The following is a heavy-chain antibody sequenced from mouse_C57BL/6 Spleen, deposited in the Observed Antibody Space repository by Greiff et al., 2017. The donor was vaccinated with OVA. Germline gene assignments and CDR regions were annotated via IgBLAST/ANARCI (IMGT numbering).Heavy chain of an antibody. CDR3: ARDYYSKGGYAMDY. Sequence: EVHLVESGGGLVKPGGSLKLSCAASGFTFSDYGMHWVRQAPEKGLEWVAYISSGSSTIYYADTVKGRFTISRDNAKNTLFLQMTSLRSEDTAMYYCARDYYSKGGYAMDYWGQGTSVTVSS. V-gene: IGHV5-17*01. J-gene: IGHJ4*01. D-gene: IGHD2-5*01. CDR1: GFTFSDYG. CDR2: ISSGSSTI.